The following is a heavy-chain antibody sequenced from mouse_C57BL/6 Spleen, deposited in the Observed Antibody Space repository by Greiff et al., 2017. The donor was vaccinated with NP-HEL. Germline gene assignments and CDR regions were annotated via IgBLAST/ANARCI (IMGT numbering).Heavy chain of an antibody. D-gene: IGHD2-5*01. V-gene: IGHV1-82*01. Sequence: VQLQESGPELVKPGASVKISCKASGYAFSSSWMNWVKQRPGKGLEWIGRIYPGDGDTNYNGKFKGKATLTADKSSSTAYMQLSGLTSEDSAVYFCARIYSNYFDYWGQGTTLTVSS. CDR1: GYAFSSSW. J-gene: IGHJ2*01. CDR2: IYPGDGDT. CDR3: ARIYSNYFDY.